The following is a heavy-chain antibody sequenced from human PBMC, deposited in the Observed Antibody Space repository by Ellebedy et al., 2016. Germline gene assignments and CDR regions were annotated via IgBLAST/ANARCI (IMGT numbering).Heavy chain of an antibody. CDR3: TRKSVMDV. CDR1: GFTLSSHW. Sequence: GGSLRLSXAASGFTLSSHWMHWVRQAPGKGLEWVAYISTQGGTIHYADSVRGRFTISRDNAKSFLYLQMNGLRVEDTAVYYCTRKSVMDVWGQGTTVTVSS. V-gene: IGHV3-48*01. J-gene: IGHJ6*02. CDR2: ISTQGGTI.